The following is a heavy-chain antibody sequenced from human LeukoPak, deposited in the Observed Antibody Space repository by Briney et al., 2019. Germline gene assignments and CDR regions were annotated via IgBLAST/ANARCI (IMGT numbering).Heavy chain of an antibody. CDR1: GFTFSSYW. D-gene: IGHD1-26*01. CDR3: ARVGGSYYYYYMDV. V-gene: IGHV4-34*01. J-gene: IGHJ6*03. Sequence: GSLRLSCAASGFTFSSYWMSWIRQPPGKGLEWIGEINHSGSTNYNPSLKSRVTISVDTSKNQFSLKLSSVTAADTAVYYCARVGGSYYYYYMDVWGKGTTVTVSS. CDR2: INHSGST.